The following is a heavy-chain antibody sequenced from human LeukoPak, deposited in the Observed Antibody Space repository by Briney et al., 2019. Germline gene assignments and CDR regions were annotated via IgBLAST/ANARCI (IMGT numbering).Heavy chain of an antibody. CDR3: ARGYVDTAMVPYNWSDP. CDR2: INHSGST. J-gene: IGHJ5*02. V-gene: IGHV4-34*01. CDR1: GGSFSGYY. Sequence: SETLSLTCAVYGGSFSGYYWSWIRQPPGKGLEWIGEINHSGSTNYNPSLKSRVTISVDTSKNQFSLKLSSVTAADTAVYYCARGYVDTAMVPYNWSDPWGQGTLVTVSS. D-gene: IGHD5-18*01.